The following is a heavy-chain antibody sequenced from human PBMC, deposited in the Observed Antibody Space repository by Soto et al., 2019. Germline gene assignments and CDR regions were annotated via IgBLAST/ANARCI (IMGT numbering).Heavy chain of an antibody. J-gene: IGHJ4*02. Sequence: PSETLSLTCTVSGGSISSGGYYWSWIRQHPGKGLEWIGYIYYSGSTYYNPSLKSRVTISVDTSKNQFSLKLSSVTAADTAAYYCAREKWTYYDSSGYYRYFDYWGQGTLVTVSS. CDR2: IYYSGST. D-gene: IGHD3-22*01. CDR1: GGSISSGGYY. V-gene: IGHV4-31*03. CDR3: AREKWTYYDSSGYYRYFDY.